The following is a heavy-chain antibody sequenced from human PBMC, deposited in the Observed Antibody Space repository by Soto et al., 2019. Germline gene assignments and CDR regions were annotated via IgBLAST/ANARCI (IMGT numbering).Heavy chain of an antibody. V-gene: IGHV4-59*01. CDR2: IYYSGST. Sequence: SETLSLTCTVSGGSISSYYWSWIRQPPGKGLEWIGYIYYSGSTNYNPSLKSRVTISVDTSKNQFSLKLSSVTAADTAVHYCARKPRGYSSSPEAFDIWGQGTMVTVSS. J-gene: IGHJ3*02. CDR3: ARKPRGYSSSPEAFDI. CDR1: GGSISSYY. D-gene: IGHD6-13*01.